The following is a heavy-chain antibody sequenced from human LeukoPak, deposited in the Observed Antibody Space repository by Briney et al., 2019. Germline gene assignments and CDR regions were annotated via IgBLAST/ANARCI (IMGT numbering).Heavy chain of an antibody. J-gene: IGHJ4*02. V-gene: IGHV3-7*01. CDR2: IKEDGSEN. D-gene: IGHD3-9*01. Sequence: GGSLRLSCAASGFTFSRYWMTWVRQAPGKGLEWVANIKEDGSENSYVESVKGRFTISRDNAKNSLYLQLNSLRAEDTAVYFCARQRYSGYWGQGTLVTVSS. CDR1: GFTFSRYW. CDR3: ARQRYSGY.